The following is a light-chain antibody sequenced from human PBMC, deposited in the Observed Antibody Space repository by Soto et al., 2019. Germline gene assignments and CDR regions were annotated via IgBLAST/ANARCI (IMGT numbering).Light chain of an antibody. CDR1: QSINTY. CDR3: QQTYSSPT. V-gene: IGKV1-39*01. Sequence: DLQMTQSPSSLSASVGDRVTITCRASQSINTYLSWYQQKPGKAPKLLIYAASSLQSGVPSRFSGSGSGTDFTLTISSLQPEDFATYYCQQTYSSPTFGRGTRLEI. CDR2: AAS. J-gene: IGKJ2*01.